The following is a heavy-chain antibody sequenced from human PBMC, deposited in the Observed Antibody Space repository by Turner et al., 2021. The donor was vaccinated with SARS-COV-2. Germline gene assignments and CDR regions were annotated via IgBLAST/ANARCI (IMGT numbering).Heavy chain of an antibody. CDR3: VRTPSGSYPHFNF. Sequence: QLQLQESGPGLVKPSETLSLTCTVSGDSISSSSFYWGWIRQSPGKGLEWIGNFYYSGNTYYNPSLKSRVTISADTSKKQFSLRLTSVTAAETAVYYCVRTPSGSYPHFNFWGQGTLVTVSS. CDR2: FYYSGNT. J-gene: IGHJ4*02. D-gene: IGHD1-26*01. CDR1: GDSISSSSFY. V-gene: IGHV4-39*01.